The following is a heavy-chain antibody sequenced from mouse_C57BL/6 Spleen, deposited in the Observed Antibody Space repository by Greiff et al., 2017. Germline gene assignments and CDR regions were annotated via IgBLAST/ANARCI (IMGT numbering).Heavy chain of an antibody. CDR2: ISYSGST. CDR1: GYSITSGYD. D-gene: IGHD2-10*01. V-gene: IGHV3-1*01. J-gene: IGHJ4*01. CDR3: ARDTYYHYAMDY. Sequence: EVQLQQSGPGMVKPSQSLSLTCTVTGYSITSGYDWHWIRHFPGNKLEWMGYISYSGSTNYNPSLKSPISITHDTSKNHFFLKLNSVTTEDTATYFCARDTYYHYAMDYWGQGTSVTVSS.